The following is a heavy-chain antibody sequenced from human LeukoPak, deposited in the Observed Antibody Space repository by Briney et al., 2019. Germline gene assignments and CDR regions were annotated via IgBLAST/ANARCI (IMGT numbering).Heavy chain of an antibody. CDR1: GYTFTDYC. V-gene: IGHV1-2*02. Sequence: ASVKVSCKASGYTFTDYCINWIRQAPGQGLEWMGWINPNRGGTSYAQNFQGRVTMTRDTPITTAYMELSRLRSDDTAVYYCARRQIDCSTTSCYVDYWGQGTLVTVSS. J-gene: IGHJ4*02. CDR3: ARRQIDCSTTSCYVDY. D-gene: IGHD2-2*01. CDR2: INPNRGGT.